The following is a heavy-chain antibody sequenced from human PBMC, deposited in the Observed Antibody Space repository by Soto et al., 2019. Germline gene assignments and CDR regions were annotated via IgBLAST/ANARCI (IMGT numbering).Heavy chain of an antibody. D-gene: IGHD3-10*01. J-gene: IGHJ5*02. V-gene: IGHV4-39*01. CDR2: IYYSGST. Sequence: QLQLQESGPGLVKPSETLSLTCTVSGGSISSSSYYWGWIRQPPGKGLEWIGSIYYSGSTYYNPSLKSRVTIYIDTSKNQFSLKLSSVTAADTAVYYCARHTHVVYGSGSFNWFDPWGQGTLVTVSS. CDR3: ARHTHVVYGSGSFNWFDP. CDR1: GGSISSSSYY.